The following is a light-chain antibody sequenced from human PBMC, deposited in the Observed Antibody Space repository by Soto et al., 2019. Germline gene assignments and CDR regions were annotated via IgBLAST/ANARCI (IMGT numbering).Light chain of an antibody. CDR2: DVN. V-gene: IGLV2-8*01. CDR1: SSDVGGYDY. J-gene: IGLJ3*02. Sequence: QSVLTQPPPASGSPGQSVAISCTGTSSDVGGYDYVSWYQQYPGKAPKLIIHDVNKRPLGVPDRFSGSKSGNTASLTVSGLQAEDEADYYCGSFAGNNYWVFGGGTKLTVL. CDR3: GSFAGNNYWV.